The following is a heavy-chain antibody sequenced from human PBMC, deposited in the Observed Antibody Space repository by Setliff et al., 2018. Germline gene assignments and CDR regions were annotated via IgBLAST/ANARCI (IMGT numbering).Heavy chain of an antibody. CDR1: GGSFSGHH. CDR3: ARGDYYDSSAYSPDTFDI. V-gene: IGHV4-34*01. D-gene: IGHD3-22*01. Sequence: PSETLSLTCAVYGGSFSGHHWCWIRQPPWKGLEWIGEINHSGSANYSPSLKSRVTISLDTSKNQFSLKLSSVTAADTAVYYCARGDYYDSSAYSPDTFDIWGQGTMVTVSS. CDR2: INHSGSA. J-gene: IGHJ3*02.